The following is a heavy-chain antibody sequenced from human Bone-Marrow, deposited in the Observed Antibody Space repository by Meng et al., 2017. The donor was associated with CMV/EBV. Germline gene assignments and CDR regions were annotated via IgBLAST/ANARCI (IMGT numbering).Heavy chain of an antibody. J-gene: IGHJ2*01. CDR2: INPNSGGT. Sequence: ASVKVSCKASGYTFTSYDINWVRQAPGQGLEWMGWINPNSGGTNYAQKFQGRVTMTRDTSISTAYMELSRLRSDDTAVYYCASLVRDCGGDCYSSWYFVLWGRGALVTGSS. V-gene: IGHV1-2*02. D-gene: IGHD2-21*01. CDR1: GYTFTSYD. CDR3: ASLVRDCGGDCYSSWYFVL.